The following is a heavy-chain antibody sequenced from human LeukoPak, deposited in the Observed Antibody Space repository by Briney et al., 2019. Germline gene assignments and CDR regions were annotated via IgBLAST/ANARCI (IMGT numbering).Heavy chain of an antibody. J-gene: IGHJ4*02. Sequence: GGSLRLSCAASGFTFSSYPMSWVRQAPGKGLEWVSAISGSGGSTYYADSVKGRFTISRDNSKNTLYLQMNSLRAEDAAVYYCAIVVMKNTVVSYFDYWGQGTLVTVSS. CDR1: GFTFSSYP. V-gene: IGHV3-23*01. D-gene: IGHD4-23*01. CDR3: AIVVMKNTVVSYFDY. CDR2: ISGSGGST.